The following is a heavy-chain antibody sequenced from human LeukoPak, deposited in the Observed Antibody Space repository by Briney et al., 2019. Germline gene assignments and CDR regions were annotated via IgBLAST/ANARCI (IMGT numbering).Heavy chain of an antibody. CDR2: IYNSGST. CDR3: ARGKDHDFWNPFDH. Sequence: SETLSLTCTVSGGSISSYYWSWIRQPPGKGLEWIGYIYNSGSTNYNPSLKSRVTISVDTSKNRFSLKLSSVTAADTAVYYCARGKDHDFWNPFDHWGQGTLVTVSS. D-gene: IGHD3-3*01. J-gene: IGHJ4*02. CDR1: GGSISSYY. V-gene: IGHV4-59*01.